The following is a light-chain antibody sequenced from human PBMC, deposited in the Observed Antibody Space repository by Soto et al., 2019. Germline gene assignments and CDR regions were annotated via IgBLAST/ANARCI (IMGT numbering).Light chain of an antibody. CDR1: QSISNS. CDR2: DSS. Sequence: EMVLTQYPATVSLSPGERATLSCRASQSISNSLAWYQETPGQAPRLLIYDSSNRATGIPPRFSGSGSGTDCTITISNLEPEDFGVYYCQRRNSWPPPTFGGGTRVEI. V-gene: IGKV3-11*01. CDR3: QRRNSWPPPT. J-gene: IGKJ4*01.